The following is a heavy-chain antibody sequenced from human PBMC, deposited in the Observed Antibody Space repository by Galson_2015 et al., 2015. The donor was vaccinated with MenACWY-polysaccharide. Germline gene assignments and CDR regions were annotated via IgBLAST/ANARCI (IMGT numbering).Heavy chain of an antibody. D-gene: IGHD2-2*01. Sequence: VAVISYDGTNKYYADPVKGRSTISRDNSKNTVYLQMNSLRVEDTAVYYCARSYCSRTSCDGMDVWGQGTTVTVSS. J-gene: IGHJ6*02. V-gene: IGHV3-30-3*01. CDR3: ARSYCSRTSCDGMDV. CDR2: ISYDGTNK.